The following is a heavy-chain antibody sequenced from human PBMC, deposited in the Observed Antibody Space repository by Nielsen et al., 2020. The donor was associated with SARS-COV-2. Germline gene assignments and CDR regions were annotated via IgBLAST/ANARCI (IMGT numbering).Heavy chain of an antibody. J-gene: IGHJ6*03. V-gene: IGHV4-34*01. D-gene: IGHD3-9*01. CDR3: ARAKYDILTGLFRDYYYYYMDV. CDR2: INHSGST. Sequence: WIRQPPGKGLEWIGEINHSGSTNYNPSLKSRVTISVDTSKNQFSLKLSSVTAADTAVYYCARAKYDILTGLFRDYYYYYMDVWGKGTTVTVSS.